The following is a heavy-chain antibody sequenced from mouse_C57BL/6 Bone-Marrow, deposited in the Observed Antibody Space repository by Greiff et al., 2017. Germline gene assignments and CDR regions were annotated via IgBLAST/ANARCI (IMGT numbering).Heavy chain of an antibody. CDR2: IYPRSGNT. D-gene: IGHD2-5*01. CDR3: SRSGSNYAGAMDY. V-gene: IGHV1-81*01. CDR1: GYTFTSYG. Sequence: VQLQQSGAELARPGASVKLSCKASGYTFTSYGISWVKQRTGQGLEWIGEIYPRSGNTYYNGKFKGKATLTADKSSSTAYMELRSLTSEDSAVYFWSRSGSNYAGAMDYWGQGTSVTVSS. J-gene: IGHJ4*01.